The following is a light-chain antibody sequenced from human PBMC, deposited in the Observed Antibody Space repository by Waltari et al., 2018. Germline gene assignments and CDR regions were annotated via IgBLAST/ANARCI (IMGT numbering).Light chain of an antibody. CDR1: SVLYSSNNKNY. V-gene: IGKV4-1*01. CDR3: QQYYSSPPT. J-gene: IGKJ1*01. CDR2: WAS. Sequence: SVLYSSNNKNYLTWYQQKPGQPPKLLIYWASTREAGVPDRFSGSGSGTDFTLTISSLQAEDVAVYYCQQYYSSPPTFGQGTKVEIK.